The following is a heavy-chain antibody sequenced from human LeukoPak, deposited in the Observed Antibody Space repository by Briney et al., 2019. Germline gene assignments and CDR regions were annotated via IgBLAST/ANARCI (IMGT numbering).Heavy chain of an antibody. CDR3: ARGSFRYYYGSGSYPRFDY. Sequence: SVKVSCKASGGTFSSYAISWVRQAPGQGLEWMGGIIPIFGTANYAQKFQGRVTITADESTSTAYMELSSLRSEDTAVYYCARGSFRYYYGSGSYPRFDYWGQGTLVTVSS. CDR2: IIPIFGTA. V-gene: IGHV1-69*13. CDR1: GGTFSSYA. J-gene: IGHJ4*02. D-gene: IGHD3-10*01.